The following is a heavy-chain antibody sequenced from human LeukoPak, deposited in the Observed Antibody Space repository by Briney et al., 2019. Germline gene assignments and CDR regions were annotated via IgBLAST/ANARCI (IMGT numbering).Heavy chain of an antibody. V-gene: IGHV3-30*04. Sequence: PGRSLRLSCAASGFTFSSYAMHWVRQAPGKGLEWVTVISSDGSDKYYTDSVKGRFTISRDNSKNTLYLQMNSLRPEDTAVYYCARGLEGSGSYYNGYFDYWGQGTLVTVSS. D-gene: IGHD3-10*01. J-gene: IGHJ4*02. CDR1: GFTFSSYA. CDR3: ARGLEGSGSYYNGYFDY. CDR2: ISSDGSDK.